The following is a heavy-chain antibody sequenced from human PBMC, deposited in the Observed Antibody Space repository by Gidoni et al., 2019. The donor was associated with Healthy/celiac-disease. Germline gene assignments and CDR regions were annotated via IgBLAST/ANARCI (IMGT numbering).Heavy chain of an antibody. V-gene: IGHV3-64*01. D-gene: IGHD2-2*01. CDR1: GFTFSSYA. CDR2: ISSNGGST. J-gene: IGHJ4*02. Sequence: EVQLVESGGGLVQPGGSLRLSCAASGFTFSSYAMQWVRQAPGKGLEYVSAISSNGGSTFYANSVKGRFTISRDNSKNTLYLQMGSLRAEDMAVYYCAREGSSVSFDYWGQGTLVTVSS. CDR3: AREGSSVSFDY.